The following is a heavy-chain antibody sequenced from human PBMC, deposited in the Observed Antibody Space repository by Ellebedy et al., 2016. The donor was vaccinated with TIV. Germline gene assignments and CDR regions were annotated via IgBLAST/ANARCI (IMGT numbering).Heavy chain of an antibody. CDR3: ARLPRTEKQWLLSLLFDY. CDR1: GYSFTSYW. V-gene: IGHV5-51*01. Sequence: GESLKISXKGSGYSFTSYWIGWVRQMPGKGLEWMGIIYPGDSDTRYSPSFQGQVTISADKSISTAYLQWSSLKASDTAMYYCARLPRTEKQWLLSLLFDYWGQGTLVTVSS. J-gene: IGHJ4*02. D-gene: IGHD6-19*01. CDR2: IYPGDSDT.